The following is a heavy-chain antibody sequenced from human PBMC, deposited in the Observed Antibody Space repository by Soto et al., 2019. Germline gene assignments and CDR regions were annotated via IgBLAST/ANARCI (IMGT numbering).Heavy chain of an antibody. CDR2: IKQDGSEK. CDR1: GFTFSSYW. V-gene: IGHV3-7*01. CDR3: ARDPEYSGYDLGYYYYYMDV. J-gene: IGHJ6*03. D-gene: IGHD5-12*01. Sequence: GGSLRLSCAASGFTFSSYWMSWVRQAPGKGLEWVANIKQDGSEKYYVDSVKGRFTISRDNAKNSLYLQMNSLRAEDTAVYYCARDPEYSGYDLGYYYYYMDVWGKGTTVTVSS.